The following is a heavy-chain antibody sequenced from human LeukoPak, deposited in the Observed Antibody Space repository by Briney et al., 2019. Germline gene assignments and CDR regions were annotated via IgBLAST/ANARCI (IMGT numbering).Heavy chain of an antibody. CDR3: VSVAGRAFDI. V-gene: IGHV4-59*01. D-gene: IGHD6-19*01. CDR2: IYYSGST. J-gene: IGHJ3*02. Sequence: SETLSLTCTVSGGSISSYYWSWIRQPPGKGLEWIGYIYYSGSTNYNPSLKSRVTISVDTSKNQFSLKLNSVTAADTAVYYCVSVAGRAFDIWGQGTMVTVSS. CDR1: GGSISSYY.